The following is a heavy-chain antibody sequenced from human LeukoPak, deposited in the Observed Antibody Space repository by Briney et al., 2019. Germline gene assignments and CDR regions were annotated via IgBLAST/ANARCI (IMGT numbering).Heavy chain of an antibody. V-gene: IGHV1-69*05. CDR1: GGTFSSYA. CDR3: ARDRHKNYYDSSGYPDGTFDI. J-gene: IGHJ3*02. D-gene: IGHD3-22*01. CDR2: IIPIFGTA. Sequence: GASVKVSCKASGGTFSSYAISWVRQAPGQGLEWMGGIIPIFGTANYAQKLQGRVTMTTDTSTSTAYMELRSLRSDDTAVYYCARDRHKNYYDSSGYPDGTFDIWGQGTMVTVSS.